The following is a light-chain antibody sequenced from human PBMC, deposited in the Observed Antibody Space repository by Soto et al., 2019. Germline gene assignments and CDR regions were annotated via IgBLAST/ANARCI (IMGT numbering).Light chain of an antibody. V-gene: IGKV1-27*01. CDR2: AAS. J-gene: IGKJ1*01. CDR3: QKYHSAPWT. CDR1: QGISSY. Sequence: DNQMTQSPSSLSASVGDRVTITCRASQGISSYLAWYQQKPGKVPTLLIYAASTLQSGVPSRFSGSGSGTDFTLTIKRLQPEDVATYYCQKYHSAPWTFGQGTKVEIK.